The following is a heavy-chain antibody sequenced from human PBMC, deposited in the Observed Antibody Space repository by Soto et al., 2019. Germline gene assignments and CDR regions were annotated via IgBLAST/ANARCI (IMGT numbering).Heavy chain of an antibody. CDR2: IVVGSGNT. CDR1: GFTFTSSA. CDR3: AAIGGSSKGDY. J-gene: IGHJ4*02. D-gene: IGHD1-26*01. V-gene: IGHV1-58*01. Sequence: QMQLVQSGPEVKKPGTSVKVSCKASGFTFTSSAVQWVRQARGQRLEWIGWIVVGSGNTNYAQKFQERVTITRDMSTSTAYMELSSLRSEDTAVYYCAAIGGSSKGDYWGQGTLVTVSS.